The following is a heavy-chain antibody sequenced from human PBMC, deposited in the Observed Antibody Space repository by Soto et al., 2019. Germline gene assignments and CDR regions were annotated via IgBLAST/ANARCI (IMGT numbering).Heavy chain of an antibody. CDR1: GGSFSGYY. V-gene: IGHV4-34*01. D-gene: IGHD6-13*01. J-gene: IGHJ5*02. CDR3: ARGAADGANWFDP. Sequence: QVQLQQWGAGLLKPSETLSLTCAVYGGSFSGYYWSWIRQPPGKGLEWIGEINHSGSTNYNPSLKSRVTISVDTSKNQFSLKLSSVTAADTAVYYCARGAADGANWFDPWGQGTLVTVSS. CDR2: INHSGST.